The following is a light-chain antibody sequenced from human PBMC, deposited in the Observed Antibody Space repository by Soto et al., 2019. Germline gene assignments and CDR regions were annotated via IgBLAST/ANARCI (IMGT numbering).Light chain of an antibody. J-gene: IGLJ3*02. V-gene: IGLV2-11*01. CDR2: DVG. CDR3: SSYAGTSTSAV. Sequence: QSALTQPRSVSGSPGQSVTISCTGTSSDVGGYDFVSWYRQHPGKGPELIMYDVGRRPSGVPDRFSGSKSGDTASLTISGLEAEDEAEYHCSSYAGTSTSAVFGAGTKLTVL. CDR1: SSDVGGYDF.